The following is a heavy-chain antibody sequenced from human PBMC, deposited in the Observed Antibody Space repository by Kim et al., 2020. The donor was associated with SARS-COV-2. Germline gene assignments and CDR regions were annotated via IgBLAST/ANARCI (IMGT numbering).Heavy chain of an antibody. CDR2: ISNSGSAI. D-gene: IGHD1-1*01. J-gene: IGHJ4*02. CDR3: AREHARAPRRELDC. Sequence: GGSLRLSCAASGFTFSNSEMNWVRQAPGKGLEWVSYISNSGSAIYYSDSVRGRFTISRDNAKNSLYLQMNSLRVEDTAVYYCAREHARAPRRELDCWGQGILITVSS. CDR1: GFTFSNSE. V-gene: IGHV3-48*03.